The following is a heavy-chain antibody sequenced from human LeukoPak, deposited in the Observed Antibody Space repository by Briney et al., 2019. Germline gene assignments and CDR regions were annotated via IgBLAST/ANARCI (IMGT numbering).Heavy chain of an antibody. CDR3: ARDCSSVPEY. D-gene: IGHD6-19*01. V-gene: IGHV3-74*01. Sequence: PGGSLRLSCAASGFPFSGYWMYWLRQAPGKGMVWVSRIKPDGSYTSYADFVKGRFTTSRDNAKNTLYLQLSSLRAEDTAVYYCARDCSSVPEYWGQGTLVTVSS. CDR2: IKPDGSYT. J-gene: IGHJ4*02. CDR1: GFPFSGYW.